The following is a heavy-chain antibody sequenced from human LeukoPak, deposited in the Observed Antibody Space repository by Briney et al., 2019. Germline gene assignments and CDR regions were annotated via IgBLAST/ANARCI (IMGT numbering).Heavy chain of an antibody. CDR3: AREARGTRAAFDV. Sequence: PGGSLRLSCAASGFTFSSYWMSWVRQAPGKGLEWAANIKEDGTHKYYVGSVRGRFTISRDNAKNSLYPQMNSLRAEDTAIYYCAREARGTRAAFDVWGQGTMVTV. D-gene: IGHD2-8*01. CDR2: IKEDGTHK. J-gene: IGHJ3*01. V-gene: IGHV3-7*01. CDR1: GFTFSSYW.